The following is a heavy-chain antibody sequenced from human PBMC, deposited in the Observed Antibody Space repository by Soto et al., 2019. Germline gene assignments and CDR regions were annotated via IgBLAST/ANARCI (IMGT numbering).Heavy chain of an antibody. CDR1: GFTFSSYS. V-gene: IGHV3-21*01. D-gene: IGHD2-15*01. Sequence: PGGSLRLSCAASGFTFSSYSMNWVRQAPGKGLEWVSSISSSSYIYYADSVKGRFTISRDNAKNSLYLQMNSLRADDTAVYYCAREDIVVVVAGYYGMDVWGQGTTVTVSS. J-gene: IGHJ6*02. CDR2: ISSSSYI. CDR3: AREDIVVVVAGYYGMDV.